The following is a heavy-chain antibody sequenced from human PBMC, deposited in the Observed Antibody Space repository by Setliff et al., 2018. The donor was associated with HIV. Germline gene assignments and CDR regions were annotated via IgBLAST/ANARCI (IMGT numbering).Heavy chain of an antibody. J-gene: IGHJ3*02. CDR1: GGSINSRSYS. CDR3: ARAMKYSYGYVHDAFDI. CDR2: FYYTGST. Sequence: PSETLSLTCTVSGGSINSRSYSWGWIRQPPGKGLEWIGSFYYTGSTYYNPSLRSRVTISVDTSKNQFSLKLSSVSAADTAVYYCARAMKYSYGYVHDAFDIWGQGTMVTVS. V-gene: IGHV4-39*01. D-gene: IGHD5-18*01.